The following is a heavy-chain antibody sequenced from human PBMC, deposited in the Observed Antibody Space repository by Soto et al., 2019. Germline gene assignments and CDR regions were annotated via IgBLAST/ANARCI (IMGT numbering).Heavy chain of an antibody. CDR3: TRDRPPFCGGDCLFDY. CDR2: ISYDGTNK. V-gene: IGHV3-30*03. J-gene: IGHJ4*01. Sequence: GGSLRLSCAASGFTFSSYGMHWVRQAPGKGLEWVALISYDGTNKYYADSVKGRITISRDNSKDTLYLQMSSLRAEDTAVYFCTRDRPPFCGGDCLFDYWGQGTLVTVSS. D-gene: IGHD2-21*02. CDR1: GFTFSSYG.